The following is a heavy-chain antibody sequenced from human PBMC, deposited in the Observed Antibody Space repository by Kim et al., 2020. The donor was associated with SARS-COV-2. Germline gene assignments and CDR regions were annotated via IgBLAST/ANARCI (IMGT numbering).Heavy chain of an antibody. CDR1: GFTFSDYY. V-gene: IGHV3-11*05. CDR2: ISSSSSYT. CDR3: ARAVVVVAATPHCGFDP. J-gene: IGHJ5*02. D-gene: IGHD2-15*01. Sequence: GGSLRLSCAASGFTFSDYYMSWIRQAPGKGLEWVSYISSSSSYTNYADSVKGRFTISRDNAKNSLYLQMNSLRAEDTAVYYCARAVVVVAATPHCGFDPWGQGTLVTVSS.